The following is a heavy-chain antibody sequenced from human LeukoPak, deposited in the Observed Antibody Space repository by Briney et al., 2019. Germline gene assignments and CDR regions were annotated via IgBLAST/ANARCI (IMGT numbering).Heavy chain of an antibody. D-gene: IGHD6-19*01. CDR2: IYYSGST. V-gene: IGHV4-59*01. J-gene: IGHJ4*02. CDR3: ARGGGWSPYYFDN. Sequence: SETLSLTCTVSGGSINSYYWSWIRQPPGKGLEWIAYIYYSGSTSYNPSLKNRVTISVDTSKNHFSLNLRDVTAADTAVYYCARGGGWSPYYFDNWGQGTLVTVSS. CDR1: GGSINSYY.